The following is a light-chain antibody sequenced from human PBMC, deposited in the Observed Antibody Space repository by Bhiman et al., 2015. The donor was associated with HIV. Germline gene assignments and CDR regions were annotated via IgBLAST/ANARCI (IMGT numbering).Light chain of an antibody. CDR3: CSYTGSSSTYYV. V-gene: IGLV1-51*02. J-gene: IGLJ1*01. CDR1: SSNIGNNY. CDR2: EDN. Sequence: QSVLTQPPSVSAAPGQRVTISCSGSSSNIGNNYVSWYQQLPGTAPKLLIYEDNKRPSGLPDRFSGSKSGTSATLGITGLQTGDEADYYCCSYTGSSSTYYVFGTGTKVTVL.